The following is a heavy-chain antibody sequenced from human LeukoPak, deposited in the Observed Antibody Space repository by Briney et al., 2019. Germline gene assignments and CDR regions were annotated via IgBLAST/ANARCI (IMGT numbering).Heavy chain of an antibody. Sequence: GGSLRLSCAASGFTFSSYAMHWVRQAPGKGLEWVAVISYDGSNKYYADSVKGRFTISRDNSKNTLYLQMNSLRAEDTAVYCCAREGSQGTTVTTYVDYWGQGTLVTVSS. CDR1: GFTFSSYA. CDR3: AREGSQGTTVTTYVDY. D-gene: IGHD4-17*01. J-gene: IGHJ4*02. CDR2: ISYDGSNK. V-gene: IGHV3-30*04.